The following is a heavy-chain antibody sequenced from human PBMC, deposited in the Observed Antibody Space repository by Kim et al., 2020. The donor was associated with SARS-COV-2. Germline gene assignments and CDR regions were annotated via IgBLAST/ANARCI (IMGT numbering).Heavy chain of an antibody. CDR3: ARGTRAFGVVIIRRYYYYYMDV. CDR2: INHRGST. Sequence: SETLSLTCAVYGGSFSGYYWSWIRQPPGKGLEWIGEINHRGSTNYNPSLKSRVTISVDTSKNQFSLKLSSVTAADTAVYYCARGTRAFGVVIIRRYYYYYMDVWGKGTTVTVSS. V-gene: IGHV4-34*01. J-gene: IGHJ6*03. CDR1: GGSFSGYY. D-gene: IGHD3-3*01.